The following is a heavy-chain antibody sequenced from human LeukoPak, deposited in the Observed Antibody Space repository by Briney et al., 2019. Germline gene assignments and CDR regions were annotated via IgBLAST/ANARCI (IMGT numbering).Heavy chain of an antibody. Sequence: PGGSLRLSCAASGFTFSSYEMNWVRRAPGKGLEWVSYISSSGSTIYYADSVKGRFTISRDNAKNSLYLQMNSLRAEDTAVYYCARSQTYSYYYDSSGYLGYWGQGTLVTVSS. CDR2: ISSSGSTI. D-gene: IGHD3-22*01. J-gene: IGHJ4*02. CDR3: ARSQTYSYYYDSSGYLGY. CDR1: GFTFSSYE. V-gene: IGHV3-48*03.